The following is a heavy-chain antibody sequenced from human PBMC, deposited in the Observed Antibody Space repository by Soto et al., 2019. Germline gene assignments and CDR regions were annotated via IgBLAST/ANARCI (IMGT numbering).Heavy chain of an antibody. V-gene: IGHV3-30*03. D-gene: IGHD1-1*01. J-gene: IGHJ4*02. CDR3: ARDGVSSTDYTWNYGTYFDY. CDR2: ISYDGNNK. Sequence: GGSLRLSCSASGFVFSSFGLHWVRQAPGKGLEWVAVISYDGNNKFYADSVKGRFTISRDSSSQTLYLQMNSLRPDDTAMYYCARDGVSSTDYTWNYGTYFDYWGPGALVTVSS. CDR1: GFVFSSFG.